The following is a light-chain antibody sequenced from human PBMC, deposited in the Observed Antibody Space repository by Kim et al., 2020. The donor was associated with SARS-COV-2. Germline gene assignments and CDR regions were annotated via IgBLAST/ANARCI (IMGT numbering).Light chain of an antibody. V-gene: IGKV3-11*01. CDR2: DAS. Sequence: LAPAERATLSCRASQSVSSYLAWYQQKPGQAPRLLIYDASNRATGIPARFSGSGSGTDFTLTISSLEPEDFVVYYCQQRINWPLTFGGGTKVDIK. J-gene: IGKJ4*01. CDR3: QQRINWPLT. CDR1: QSVSSY.